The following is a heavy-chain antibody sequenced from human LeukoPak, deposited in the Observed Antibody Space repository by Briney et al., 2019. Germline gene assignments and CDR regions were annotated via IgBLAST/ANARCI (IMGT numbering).Heavy chain of an antibody. V-gene: IGHV3-21*01. D-gene: IGHD5-18*01. CDR3: ARCRDTAIYYYGMDV. CDR1: GFTFSSYS. Sequence: PGGSLRLSCAASGFTFSSYSMNWVRQAPGKGLEWVSSISSSSSYIYYADSVKGRFTISRDNAKNSLYLQMNSLRAEDTAVYYCARCRDTAIYYYGMDVWGQGTTVTVSS. CDR2: ISSSSSYI. J-gene: IGHJ6*02.